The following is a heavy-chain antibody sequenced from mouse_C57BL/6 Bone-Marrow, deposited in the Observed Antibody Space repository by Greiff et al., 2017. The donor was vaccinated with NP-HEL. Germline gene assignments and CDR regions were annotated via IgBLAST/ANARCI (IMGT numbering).Heavy chain of an antibody. CDR2: ISSGSSTI. D-gene: IGHD1-1*01. CDR3: ARITTVVAPMDY. CDR1: GFTFSDYG. J-gene: IGHJ4*01. Sequence: EVKLMESGGGLVKPGGSLKLSCAASGFTFSDYGMHWVRQAPEKGLEWVAYISSGSSTIYYADTVKGRFTISRDNAKNTLFLQMTSLRSEDTAMYYCARITTVVAPMDYWGQGTSVTVSS. V-gene: IGHV5-17*01.